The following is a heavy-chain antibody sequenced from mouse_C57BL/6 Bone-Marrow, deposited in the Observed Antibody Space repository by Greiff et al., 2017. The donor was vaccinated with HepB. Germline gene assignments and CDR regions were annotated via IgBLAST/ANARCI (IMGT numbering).Heavy chain of an antibody. CDR2: IHPADSDT. CDR1: GYSFTSYW. J-gene: IGHJ3*01. Sequence: QVQLQQPGAELVKPGASVKVSCKASGYSFTSYWTHWVKLRPGQGLESIGRIHPADSDTNYNQTFKGKATLTVDKSSSTAYMQHSSLTSEDSAGYYCAMMGVVAWVAYWGQGALDTVGA. CDR3: AMMGVVAWVAY. D-gene: IGHD1-1*01. V-gene: IGHV1-74*01.